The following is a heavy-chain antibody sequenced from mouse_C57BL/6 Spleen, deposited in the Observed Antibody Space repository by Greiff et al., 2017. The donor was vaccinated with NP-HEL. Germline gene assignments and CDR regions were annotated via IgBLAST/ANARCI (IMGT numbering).Heavy chain of an antibody. J-gene: IGHJ3*01. CDR3: ARHEENSSGDVFAY. V-gene: IGHV1-62-2*01. Sequence: VMLVESGAELVKPGASVKLSCKASGYTFTEYTIHWVKQRSGQGLEWIGWFYPGSGSIKYNEKFKDKATLTADKSSSTVYMELSRLTSEESAVYFWARHEENSSGDVFAYWGQGTLVTVSA. CDR2: FYPGSGSI. D-gene: IGHD3-2*02. CDR1: GYTFTEYT.